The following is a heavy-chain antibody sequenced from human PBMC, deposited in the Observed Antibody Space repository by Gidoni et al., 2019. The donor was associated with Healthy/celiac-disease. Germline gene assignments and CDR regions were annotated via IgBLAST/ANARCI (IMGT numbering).Heavy chain of an antibody. CDR1: GGSISSYY. V-gene: IGHV4-59*01. D-gene: IGHD5-18*01. CDR3: ARGVRGYSRFDA. CDR2: IYYSGST. Sequence: QVQLQESGPGLVKPSATLSLTCTVPGGSISSYYWSWIRQPPGKGLEWIGYIYYSGSTNYNPALKSRVTISVDTSKNQFSLKLSSVTAAETAVYYGARGVRGYSRFDAWGQGTLVTVSS. J-gene: IGHJ5*02.